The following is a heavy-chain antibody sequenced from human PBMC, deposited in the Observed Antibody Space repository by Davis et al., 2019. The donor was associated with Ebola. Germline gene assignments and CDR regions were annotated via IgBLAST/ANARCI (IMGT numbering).Heavy chain of an antibody. CDR1: GFSLSNNGVG. J-gene: IGHJ6*03. CDR3: AHTITLIGSRPYYFMNV. Sequence: SGPTLVKPTQTLTLTCSFSGFSLSNNGVGVGWIRQPPGKALEWLALIYWDDDKRYSPSLKSRVTITKDTSKNQVVLTLTNIDPVDTATYYCAHTITLIGSRPYYFMNVWGKGTTVTVSS. D-gene: IGHD6-6*01. V-gene: IGHV2-5*02. CDR2: IYWDDDK.